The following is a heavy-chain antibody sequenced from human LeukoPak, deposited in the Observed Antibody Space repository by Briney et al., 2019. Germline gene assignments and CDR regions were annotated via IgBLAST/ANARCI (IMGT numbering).Heavy chain of an antibody. D-gene: IGHD6-6*01. Sequence: PGGSLRLSCAASGFTFDDYAVHWVRQAPGKGLERVSGISWNSGNIGYADSVKGRFTISRDNARNSLYLQMNSLRAEDTAFYYCAKNIAIVAAPSSYGLDVWGQGTTVTVSS. V-gene: IGHV3-9*01. CDR1: GFTFDDYA. CDR3: AKNIAIVAAPSSYGLDV. J-gene: IGHJ6*02. CDR2: ISWNSGNI.